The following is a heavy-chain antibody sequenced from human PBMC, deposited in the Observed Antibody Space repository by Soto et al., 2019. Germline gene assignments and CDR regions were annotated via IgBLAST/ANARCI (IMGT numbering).Heavy chain of an antibody. CDR3: ARVVSGSYFDY. J-gene: IGHJ4*02. CDR1: GGSITTGGYF. V-gene: IGHV4-31*03. CDR2: IYYSGTT. Sequence: QVQLQESGPGLVKASQTLSLTCTVSGGSITTGGYFWSWIRQHPGKGLEWIGYIYYSGTTHYNPSLKSRVTISADTSKNQFSLKLSSVTAADTAVYYCARVVSGSYFDYWGQGTLVTVSS. D-gene: IGHD1-26*01.